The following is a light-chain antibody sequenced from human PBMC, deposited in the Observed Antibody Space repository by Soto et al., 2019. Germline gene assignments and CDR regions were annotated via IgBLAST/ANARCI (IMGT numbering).Light chain of an antibody. CDR3: QQLNSYPPET. J-gene: IGKJ3*01. Sequence: DIPLTQSPSFLSASVGDRVTITCRASQGISSYLAWYQQKPGKAPKLLIYAASTLQSGVPSRFSGSGSGTEFTLTISSLQPEDFATYYCQQLNSYPPETFGPGTKVDIK. CDR2: AAS. CDR1: QGISSY. V-gene: IGKV1-9*01.